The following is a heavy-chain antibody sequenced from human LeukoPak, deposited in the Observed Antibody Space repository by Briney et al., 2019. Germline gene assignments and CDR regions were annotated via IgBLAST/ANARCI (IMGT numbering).Heavy chain of an antibody. V-gene: IGHV3-33*01. J-gene: IGHJ4*02. Sequence: SCKASGYTFTGYYMHWVRQAPGKGLEWVAVIWYDGSNKYYADSVKGRFTISRDNSKNTLYLQMNSLRAEDTAVYYCARDRLGYYDSSGSLDYWGQGTLVTVSS. CDR1: GYTFTGYY. CDR2: IWYDGSNK. D-gene: IGHD3-22*01. CDR3: ARDRLGYYDSSGSLDY.